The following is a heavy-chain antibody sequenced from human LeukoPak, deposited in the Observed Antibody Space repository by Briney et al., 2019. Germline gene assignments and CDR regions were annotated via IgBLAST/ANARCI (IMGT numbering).Heavy chain of an antibody. CDR2: ISNTGSVM. CDR3: ASDSSGYFGP. J-gene: IGHJ5*02. CDR1: GFTFSDYY. Sequence: GGSLRLSCPASGFTFSDYYMNWIRQAPGKGLVWVSYISNTGSVMYYADSVKGRFTISRDNAKTSLYLHMNSLRAEDTAIYYCASDSSGYFGPWGPGTLVTVSS. V-gene: IGHV3-11*01. D-gene: IGHD3-22*01.